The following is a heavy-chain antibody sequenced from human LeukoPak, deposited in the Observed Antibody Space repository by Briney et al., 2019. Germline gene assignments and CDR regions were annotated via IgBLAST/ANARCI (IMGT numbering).Heavy chain of an antibody. D-gene: IGHD3-3*01. CDR1: GYTLTSYD. V-gene: IGHV1-8*01. CDR2: MNPNSGNT. CDR3: ARGRSYDFWSGPIPPYGMDV. Sequence: ASVKVSCKASGYTLTSYDINWVRQATGQGLEWMGWMNPNSGNTGYAQKFQGRVTMTRNTSISTAYMELSSLRSEDTAVYYCARGRSYDFWSGPIPPYGMDVWGQGTTVTVSS. J-gene: IGHJ6*02.